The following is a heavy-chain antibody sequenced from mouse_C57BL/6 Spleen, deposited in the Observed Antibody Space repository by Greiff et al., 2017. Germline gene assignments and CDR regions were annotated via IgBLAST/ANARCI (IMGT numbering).Heavy chain of an antibody. D-gene: IGHD2-13*01. CDR2: IDPSDSET. CDR1: GYTFTSYW. J-gene: IGHJ2*01. V-gene: IGHV1-52*01. CDR3: ARGGDDPYYFDY. Sequence: QVQLQQPGAELVRPGSSVKLSCKASGYTFTSYWMHWVKQRPIQGLEWIGNIDPSDSETHYNQKFKDKATLTVDKSSSTAYMQLSSLTSEDSAVYCCARGGDDPYYFDYWGQGTTLTVSS.